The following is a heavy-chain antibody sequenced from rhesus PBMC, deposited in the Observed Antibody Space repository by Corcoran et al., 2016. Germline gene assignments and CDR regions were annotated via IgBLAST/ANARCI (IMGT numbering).Heavy chain of an antibody. J-gene: IGHJ5-2*02. D-gene: IGHD3-28*01. CDR2: IYGSGSST. CDR1: GGPISSSY. Sequence: QLQLQESGPGLVKPSETLSVTCAVSGGPISSSYWSWIRQAPGKGLEWIGYIYGSGSSTNYNPSLKSRVTLSVDTSQNQLSLKLSSVTAADTAVYYCASSYYDSGGSLDVWGRGVLVTVSS. CDR3: ASSYYDSGGSLDV. V-gene: IGHV4-169*02.